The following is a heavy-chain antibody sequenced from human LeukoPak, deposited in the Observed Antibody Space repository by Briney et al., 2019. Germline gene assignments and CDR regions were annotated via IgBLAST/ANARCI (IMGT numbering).Heavy chain of an antibody. Sequence: PGRSLRLSCAASGFTFSSYSMNWVRQAPGKGLEWVSYISSSSSTIYYADSVKGRFTISRDNAKNSLYLQMNSLRAEDTAVYYCARVVRGVIIPWGRGTLVTVSS. J-gene: IGHJ5*02. D-gene: IGHD3-10*01. CDR1: GFTFSSYS. CDR2: ISSSSSTI. CDR3: ARVVRGVIIP. V-gene: IGHV3-48*01.